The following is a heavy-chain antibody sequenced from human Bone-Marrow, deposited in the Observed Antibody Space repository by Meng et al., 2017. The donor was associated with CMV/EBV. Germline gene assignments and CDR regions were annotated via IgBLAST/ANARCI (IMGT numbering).Heavy chain of an antibody. CDR3: TRAYSSSSVFDY. D-gene: IGHD6-6*01. V-gene: IGHV3-73*01. J-gene: IGHJ4*02. CDR2: IRSEAYSYAT. CDR1: GFSFSGST. Sequence: GESLKISCAASGFSFSGSTMHWVRQASGKGLQWVGRIRSEAYSYATAYAASVTGWFTIPRDDSKNTAYLQMNSLKTEDTAVYYCTRAYSSSSVFDYWGQGTLVTVSS.